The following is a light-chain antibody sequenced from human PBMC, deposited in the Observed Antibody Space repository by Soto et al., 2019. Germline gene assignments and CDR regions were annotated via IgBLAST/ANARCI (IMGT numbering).Light chain of an antibody. J-gene: IGKJ5*01. CDR2: GAS. V-gene: IGKV3D-20*02. CDR3: QQRHMWPIT. Sequence: EIVLTQSPGTLSLSPGERATLSCGASQSVTSNYLAWYQQKPGQAPRLLIYGASSRATGTPDRFSGSESGTDFTLTISSLEPEDSAVYYCQQRHMWPITFGQGTRLEI. CDR1: QSVTSNY.